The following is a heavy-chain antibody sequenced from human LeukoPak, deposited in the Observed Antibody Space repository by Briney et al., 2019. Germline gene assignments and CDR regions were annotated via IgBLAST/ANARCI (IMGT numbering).Heavy chain of an antibody. CDR1: GGSFSGYY. Sequence: SETLSLTCAVYGGSFSGYYWSWIRQPPGKGLEWIGEINHSGSTNYNPSLKSRVTISVDTSKNQFSLKLSSVTAADTAVYYCARRRMVRGKNWFDPWGQGALVTVSS. J-gene: IGHJ5*02. CDR3: ARRRMVRGKNWFDP. D-gene: IGHD3-10*01. CDR2: INHSGST. V-gene: IGHV4-34*01.